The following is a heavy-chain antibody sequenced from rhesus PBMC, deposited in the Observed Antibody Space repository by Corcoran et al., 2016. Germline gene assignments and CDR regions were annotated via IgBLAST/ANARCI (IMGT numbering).Heavy chain of an antibody. Sequence: QVQLQESGPGLVKPSETLSLTCAVSGGSISSSNWWSWIRQSPGKGLEWIGGIYVSSGSTNYNPSLKNRVTISKDPSKTQFSLRLSSVTAADTAVYYCARSPPAQYYFDYWGQGVLVTVSS. J-gene: IGHJ4*01. CDR3: ARSPPAQYYFDY. CDR1: GGSISSSNW. CDR2: IYVSSGST. V-gene: IGHV4-93*01.